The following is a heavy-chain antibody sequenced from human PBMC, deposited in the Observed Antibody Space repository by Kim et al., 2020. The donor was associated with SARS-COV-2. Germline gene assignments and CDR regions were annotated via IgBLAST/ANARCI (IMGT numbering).Heavy chain of an antibody. Sequence: GGSMRLSCAASGFTFSSYWMSWVRQAPGKGLEWVANIKEDGSEKYYVDSVKGRFTISRDNAKNSLYLQMNSLRAEDTAVYYCARDGGHIVATIGMDVWGQGTTVTVSS. CDR1: GFTFSSYW. J-gene: IGHJ6*02. V-gene: IGHV3-7*03. D-gene: IGHD5-12*01. CDR2: IKEDGSEK. CDR3: ARDGGHIVATIGMDV.